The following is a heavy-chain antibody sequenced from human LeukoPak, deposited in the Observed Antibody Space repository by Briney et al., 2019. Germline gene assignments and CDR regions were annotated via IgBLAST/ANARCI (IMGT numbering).Heavy chain of an antibody. D-gene: IGHD3-10*01. Sequence: PGGSLRLSCAASGFTFSTSAMSWVRQAPGRGLEWVSVIYSGGSTYYADSVKGRFTISRDNSKNTLFLQMNSLRAGDTAVYYCARGTVTMVDYWGQGTLVTVSS. J-gene: IGHJ4*02. CDR2: IYSGGST. CDR1: GFTFSTSA. V-gene: IGHV3-66*01. CDR3: ARGTVTMVDY.